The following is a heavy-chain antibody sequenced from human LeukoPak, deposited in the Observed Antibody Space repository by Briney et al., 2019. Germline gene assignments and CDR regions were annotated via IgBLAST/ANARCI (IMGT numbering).Heavy chain of an antibody. CDR1: GYTFTSYD. CDR3: ARDYDYSLANFDY. CDR2: MNPNSGNT. Sequence: ASVKVSCKASGYTFTSYDINWVRQATGQGLEWMGWMNPNSGNTGYAQKFQGRVTITRNTSISTAYMELRSLRSDDTAVYYCARDYDYSLANFDYWGQGTLVTVSS. V-gene: IGHV1-8*03. J-gene: IGHJ4*02. D-gene: IGHD3-16*01.